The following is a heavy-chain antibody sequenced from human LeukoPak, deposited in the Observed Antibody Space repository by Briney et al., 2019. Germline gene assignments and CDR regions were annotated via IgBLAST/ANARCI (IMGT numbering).Heavy chain of an antibody. CDR3: ARERQLCLDY. J-gene: IGHJ4*02. CDR2: FIPIFGTA. V-gene: IGHV1-69*05. D-gene: IGHD5-18*01. CDR1: GGTFSSYA. Sequence: SVNVSCKASGGTFSSYAIGWVRQAPGQGLEGMGGFIPIFGTANYAQKFKGGVTITTDESTSTAYMELSSLRSEDTAVYYCARERQLCLDYWGQGTLVTVSS.